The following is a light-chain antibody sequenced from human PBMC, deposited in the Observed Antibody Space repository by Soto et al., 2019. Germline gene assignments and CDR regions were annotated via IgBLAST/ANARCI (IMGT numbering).Light chain of an antibody. CDR3: QQYGDSPFT. Sequence: EVVLTQSPGPLSLSPGERATLSCRASKIVTITSLAWYQQKPGQPPRLLIYAASTRASAIPDRFSGSGSGTDFTLTISRLQPEDFALYYCQQYGDSPFTFGPGTRVDVK. V-gene: IGKV3-20*01. J-gene: IGKJ3*01. CDR1: KIVTITS. CDR2: AAS.